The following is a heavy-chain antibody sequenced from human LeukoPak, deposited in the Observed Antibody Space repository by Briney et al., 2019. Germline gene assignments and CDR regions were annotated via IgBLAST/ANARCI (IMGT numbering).Heavy chain of an antibody. Sequence: NPSQTLSLTCNVSGGSISSGDKYWSWIRQPPGKGLEWIGYIYYSGSTYHNPSLKSRLTISVDTSENQFSLHLTSVTAADTAVYFCARVTRWAGLDFWGQGTLVTVSS. V-gene: IGHV4-30-4*01. D-gene: IGHD2-21*02. CDR1: GGSISSGDKY. J-gene: IGHJ4*02. CDR3: ARVTRWAGLDF. CDR2: IYYSGST.